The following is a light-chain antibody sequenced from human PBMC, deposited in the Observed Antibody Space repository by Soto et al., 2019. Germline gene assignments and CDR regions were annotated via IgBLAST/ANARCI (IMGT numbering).Light chain of an antibody. CDR3: QQYGSSPRT. Sequence: ELVLTQSPGTLSSSPGERATLSCRASPSVSSSYLAWYQQTPGQAPRLLIYGASSRATGIPDRFSRSESGTDFTLTISRLEPEDFEVYYCQQYGSSPRTFGQGTKVEIK. V-gene: IGKV3-20*01. CDR2: GAS. J-gene: IGKJ1*01. CDR1: PSVSSSY.